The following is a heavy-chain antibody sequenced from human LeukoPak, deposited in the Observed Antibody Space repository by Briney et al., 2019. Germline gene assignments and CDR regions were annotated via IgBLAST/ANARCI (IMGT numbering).Heavy chain of an antibody. CDR2: ISSSSSHI. V-gene: IGHV3-21*01. Sequence: TGGSLRLSCAASGFTFSSYWMNWVRQAPGKGLEWVSSISSSSSHIYYADSVKGRFTISRDNAKNSLYLQMNSLRAEDTAVYYCARDRAGPWGQGTLVTVSS. CDR3: ARDRAGP. CDR1: GFTFSSYW. J-gene: IGHJ5*02.